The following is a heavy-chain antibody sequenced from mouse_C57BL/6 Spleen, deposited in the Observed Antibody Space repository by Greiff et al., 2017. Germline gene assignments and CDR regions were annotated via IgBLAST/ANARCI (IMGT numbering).Heavy chain of an antibody. Sequence: VQLKESGPELVKPGASVKIPCKASGYTFTDYNMDWVKQSHGKSLEWIGDINPNNGGTIYNQKFKGKATLTVDKSSSTAYMELRSLTSEDTAVYYCARRALRYGAMDYWGQGTSVTVSS. CDR3: ARRALRYGAMDY. J-gene: IGHJ4*01. CDR2: INPNNGGT. CDR1: GYTFTDYN. D-gene: IGHD2-12*01. V-gene: IGHV1-18*01.